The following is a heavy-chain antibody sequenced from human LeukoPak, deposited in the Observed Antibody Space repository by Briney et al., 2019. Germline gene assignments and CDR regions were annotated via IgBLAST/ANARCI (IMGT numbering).Heavy chain of an antibody. Sequence: TGGSLRLSCAASGFTVSSNYMGWVRQAPGKGLEWVSVIYSGGSTYYADSVKGRFTISRDNSKNTLYLQMNSLRAEDTAVYYCARDSDTFGALDYWGQGTLVTVSS. CDR2: IYSGGST. D-gene: IGHD3-10*01. J-gene: IGHJ4*02. CDR3: ARDSDTFGALDY. V-gene: IGHV3-66*01. CDR1: GFTVSSNY.